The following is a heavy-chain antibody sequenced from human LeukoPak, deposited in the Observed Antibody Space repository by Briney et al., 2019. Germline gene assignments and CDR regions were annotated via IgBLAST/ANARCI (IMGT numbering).Heavy chain of an antibody. V-gene: IGHV3-30*02. CDR3: ASTDFDY. Sequence: GGSLRLSCAASGFSLRNYGMHWVRQAPGKGLEWVTFIRNDGSNDYYADSVKGRFTISRDNSKNTLYLQMNSLRAEDTAVYYCASTDFDYWGQGTLVTVSS. CDR2: IRNDGSND. CDR1: GFSLRNYG. D-gene: IGHD1-1*01. J-gene: IGHJ4*02.